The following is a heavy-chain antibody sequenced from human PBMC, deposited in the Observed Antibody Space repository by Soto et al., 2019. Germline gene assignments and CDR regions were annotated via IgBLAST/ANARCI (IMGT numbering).Heavy chain of an antibody. CDR3: ASAPRIAPHPPYDY. V-gene: IGHV3-23*01. D-gene: IGHD6-6*01. J-gene: IGHJ4*02. Sequence: GSLRLSCAASGFTFSSYAMTWVRQAPGKGLEWVSGISGSGGTTYYADSVKGRFTTSRDNSKNTLYLQMNSLRVEDTALYYCASAPRIAPHPPYDYWGQGSLVTVSS. CDR2: ISGSGGTT. CDR1: GFTFSSYA.